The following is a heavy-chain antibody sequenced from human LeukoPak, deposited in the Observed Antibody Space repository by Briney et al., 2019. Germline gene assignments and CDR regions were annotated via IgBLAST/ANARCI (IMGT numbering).Heavy chain of an antibody. D-gene: IGHD4-17*01. CDR1: GGSFSGYY. V-gene: IGHV4-34*01. Sequence: PSETLSLTCAVYGGSFSGYYWSWIRQPPGKGLEWIGEINHSGSTNYNPSLKSRVTISVDTSKKQFSLKLSSVTAADTAVYYCARGHDYGVAWFQHWGQGTLVTVSS. CDR3: ARGHDYGVAWFQH. J-gene: IGHJ1*01. CDR2: INHSGST.